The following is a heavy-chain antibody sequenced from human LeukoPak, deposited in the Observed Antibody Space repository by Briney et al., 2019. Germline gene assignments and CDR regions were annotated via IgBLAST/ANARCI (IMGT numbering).Heavy chain of an antibody. V-gene: IGHV3-23*01. CDR2: ISGYGYNI. CDR1: GFTFSNHA. J-gene: IGHJ4*02. D-gene: IGHD1-14*01. CDR3: ARMPGSNRVNPVDY. Sequence: PGGSLRLSCVVSGFTFSNHAVSWVRQAPGRGLEWVPSISGYGYNIYYADSVKGRFTISRDNSKNMLYLQMNSLRADDTATYYCARMPGSNRVNPVDYWGQGTLVTVSS.